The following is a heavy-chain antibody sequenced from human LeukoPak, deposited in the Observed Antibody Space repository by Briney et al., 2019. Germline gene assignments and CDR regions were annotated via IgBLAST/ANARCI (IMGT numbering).Heavy chain of an antibody. CDR2: IYTSGST. Sequence: PSETLSLTCTVSGGSISSYYWSWIRQPAGKGLEWIGRIYTSGSTNYNPSLKSRVTMSVDTSKNQFSLKLSSVTAADTAVYYCAGRPYCSSTSCYGDYFDYWGQGTLVTVSS. CDR1: GGSISSYY. V-gene: IGHV4-4*07. CDR3: AGRPYCSSTSCYGDYFDY. D-gene: IGHD2-2*01. J-gene: IGHJ4*02.